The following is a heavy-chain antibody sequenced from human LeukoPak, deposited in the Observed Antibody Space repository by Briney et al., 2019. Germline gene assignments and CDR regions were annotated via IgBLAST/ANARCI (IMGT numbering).Heavy chain of an antibody. Sequence: SVKVSCKASGGTFSSYAISWVRQAPGQGLEWMGGIIPIFGTANYAQRFQGRVTITADESTSTAYMELSSLRSEDTAVYYCARTRLTKRMCSSTSCYTWFDYWGQGTLVTVSS. CDR3: ARTRLTKRMCSSTSCYTWFDY. CDR2: IIPIFGTA. CDR1: GGTFSSYA. J-gene: IGHJ4*02. V-gene: IGHV1-69*13. D-gene: IGHD2-2*02.